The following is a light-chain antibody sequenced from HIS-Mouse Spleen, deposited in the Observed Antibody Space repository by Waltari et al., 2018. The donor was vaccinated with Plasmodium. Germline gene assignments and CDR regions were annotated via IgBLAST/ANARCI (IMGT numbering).Light chain of an antibody. V-gene: IGLV3-27*01. Sequence: SYELTQPSSVSVSPGQTARITCPGGVLAKQYSRWFQQKPGQAPVLVIYKDSERPSGIPERFSGSSSGTTVTLTISGAQVEDEADYYCYSAADNNLVFGGGTKLTVL. J-gene: IGLJ3*02. CDR2: KDS. CDR3: YSAADNNLV. CDR1: VLAKQY.